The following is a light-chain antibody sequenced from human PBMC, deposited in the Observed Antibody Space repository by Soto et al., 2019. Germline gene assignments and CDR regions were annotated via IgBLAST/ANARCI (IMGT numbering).Light chain of an antibody. J-gene: IGKJ5*01. CDR2: GAS. CDR1: QSVSSSY. V-gene: IGKV3-20*01. Sequence: EIVLTQSPGTLSLSPGERATLSFMAIQSVSSSYLAWYQQKPGQAPRLLIYGASSRATGIPDRFSGSGSGTDFTLTISRLEPEDFAVYYCQQYGSSLSITFGQGTRLE. CDR3: QQYGSSLSIT.